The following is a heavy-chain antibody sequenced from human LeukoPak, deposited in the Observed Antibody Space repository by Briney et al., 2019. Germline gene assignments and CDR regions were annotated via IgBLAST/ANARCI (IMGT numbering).Heavy chain of an antibody. CDR2: IYYSGST. V-gene: IGHV4-30-4*08. J-gene: IGHJ3*02. CDR3: ARERSTSCYDI. Sequence: SETLSLTCTVSGGSISSGYYYWSWIRQPPGKGLEWIGYIYYSGSTYYNPSLKSRVTISVDTSKNQFSLKLSSVTAADTAVYYCARERSTSCYDIWGQETMVTVSS. CDR1: GGSISSGYYY. D-gene: IGHD2-2*01.